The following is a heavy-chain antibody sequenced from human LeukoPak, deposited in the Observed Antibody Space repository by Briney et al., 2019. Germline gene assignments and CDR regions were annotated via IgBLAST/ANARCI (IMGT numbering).Heavy chain of an antibody. J-gene: IGHJ3*02. CDR3: ARGGKYKEAALDI. CDR2: ISSDGSST. D-gene: IGHD1-1*01. V-gene: IGHV3-74*01. CDR1: GFTFSNFW. Sequence: PGGSLRLSCAASGFTFSNFWMHWIRQAPGKGLVWVSRISSDGSSTSYADSGKGRFTISRDNVENALYLQMNSLRVEETAVYYCARGGKYKEAALDIWGQGTMVIVSS.